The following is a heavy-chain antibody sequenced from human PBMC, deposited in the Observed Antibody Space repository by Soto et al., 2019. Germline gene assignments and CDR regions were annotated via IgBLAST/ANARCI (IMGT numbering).Heavy chain of an antibody. CDR1: GFSFSDSA. Sequence: PGGSLRLSCSASGFSFSDSAMHWVRQAPGKRLEYVSAISTNGRSTYYADSVKGRFTISRDNSKNTVHLQMSSLRAEGTAVYYCLRDIFGVVIFDSWGQGTPVTVSS. V-gene: IGHV3-64D*06. CDR2: ISTNGRST. J-gene: IGHJ4*02. CDR3: LRDIFGVVIFDS. D-gene: IGHD3-3*01.